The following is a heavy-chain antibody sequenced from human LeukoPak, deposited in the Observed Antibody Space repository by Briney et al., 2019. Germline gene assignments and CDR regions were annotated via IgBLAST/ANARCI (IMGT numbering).Heavy chain of an antibody. D-gene: IGHD7-27*01. CDR2: ISGSGDST. Sequence: GGSLRLSCAASGFTFSSYAMSWVRQAPGKGLEWVSAISGSGDSTYYADSVKGRFTISRDNSKNTLYLQMNSLRAEDTAVYYCAKDPNWGVALYYFDYWGQGTLVTVSS. V-gene: IGHV3-23*01. J-gene: IGHJ4*02. CDR1: GFTFSSYA. CDR3: AKDPNWGVALYYFDY.